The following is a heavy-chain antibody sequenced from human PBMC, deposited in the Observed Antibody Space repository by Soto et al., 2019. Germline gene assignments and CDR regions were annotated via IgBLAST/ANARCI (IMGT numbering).Heavy chain of an antibody. CDR1: CGHIKSGGYY. Sequence: PLSLPWTVSCGHIKSGGYYWNWIRKHPGKGLEWIGYMYYSGSTYYNPFLRSRVIISADTSENHFSLKLSSVTAADTAVYFCARGYRQSGYSSSWVFDYWGQGTLVTGSS. J-gene: IGHJ4*02. CDR2: MYYSGST. V-gene: IGHV4-31*02. D-gene: IGHD6-13*01. CDR3: ARGYRQSGYSSSWVFDY.